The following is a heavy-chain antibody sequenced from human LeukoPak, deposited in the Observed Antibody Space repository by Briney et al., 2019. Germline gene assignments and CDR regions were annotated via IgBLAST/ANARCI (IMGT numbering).Heavy chain of an antibody. D-gene: IGHD6-19*01. J-gene: IGHJ4*02. CDR3: ARFAVHRRLAVAGQFGLDY. Sequence: ASVKVSCKASGYIFTSYYIHWVRQAPGQGLEWMGIINPSGGNTNYAQKFQGRVTMTRDTSTSTVYMELSSLRSGETAVYYCARFAVHRRLAVAGQFGLDYWGQGTLVTVSS. V-gene: IGHV1-46*01. CDR2: INPSGGNT. CDR1: GYIFTSYY.